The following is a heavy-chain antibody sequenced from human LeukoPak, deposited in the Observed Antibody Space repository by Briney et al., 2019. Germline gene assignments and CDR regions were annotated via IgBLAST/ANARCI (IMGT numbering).Heavy chain of an antibody. Sequence: KASETLSLTCTVSGGSISSLYWSWIRQPPGKGLEWIGFINYSGRTRYNPSLQSRVTISADTSKNHLSLKLTSVTAADTAVYYCARLLDNDTSGDPGTFDMWGQGIMVTVSS. CDR1: GGSISSLY. CDR3: ARLLDNDTSGDPGTFDM. J-gene: IGHJ3*02. V-gene: IGHV4-59*11. CDR2: INYSGRT. D-gene: IGHD3-22*01.